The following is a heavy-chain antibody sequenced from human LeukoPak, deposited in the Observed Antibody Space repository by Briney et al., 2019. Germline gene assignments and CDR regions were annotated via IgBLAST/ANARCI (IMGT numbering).Heavy chain of an antibody. J-gene: IGHJ4*02. V-gene: IGHV3-7*01. CDR1: GFNFTNYY. CDR3: AGAGY. Sequence: GMSLRLACAASGFNFTNYYMGWVRQAPGKGLEWVASIKQDGSEKHYADSVKGRFTISRDNAKNSLYLQMNSLRAEDTAVYYCAGAGYWGQGTLVTVSS. CDR2: IKQDGSEK.